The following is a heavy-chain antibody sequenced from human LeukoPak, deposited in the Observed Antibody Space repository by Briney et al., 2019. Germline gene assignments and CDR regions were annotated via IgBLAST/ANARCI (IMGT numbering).Heavy chain of an antibody. CDR2: INSDGSST. D-gene: IGHD3-10*01. Sequence: GGSLRLSCAASGFTFSSYWMHWVRQAPGKGLVWVSRINSDGSSTSYADSVKGRFTISRDNAKNTLYLQMNSLRAKDTAVYYCARDAPTMVRGVMAPDYWGQGTLVTVSS. CDR3: ARDAPTMVRGVMAPDY. J-gene: IGHJ4*02. CDR1: GFTFSSYW. V-gene: IGHV3-74*01.